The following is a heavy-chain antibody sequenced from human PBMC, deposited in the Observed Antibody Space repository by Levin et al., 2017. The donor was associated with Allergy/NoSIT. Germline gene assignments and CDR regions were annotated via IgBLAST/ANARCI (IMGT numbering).Heavy chain of an antibody. J-gene: IGHJ4*02. CDR3: ARDPSSGWFPDY. CDR2: ISGSGGTT. CDR1: GFTFSYYA. V-gene: IGHV3-23*01. D-gene: IGHD6-19*01. Sequence: GGSLRLSCAASGFTFSYYAMTWVRQAPGKGLEWVSSISGSGGTTFYADSVKGRFTISRDNSKNTLYLQMNSLRAEDAAVYFCARDPSSGWFPDYWGQGTLVTVSS.